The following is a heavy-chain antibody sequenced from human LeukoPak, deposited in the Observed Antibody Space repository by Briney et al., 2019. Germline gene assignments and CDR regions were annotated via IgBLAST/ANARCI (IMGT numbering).Heavy chain of an antibody. D-gene: IGHD3-3*01. V-gene: IGHV4-34*01. CDR1: GGSFSGYY. CDR2: INHSGST. J-gene: IGHJ5*02. CDR3: ARGGTYDFWSGYYNWFDP. Sequence: SETLSLTCAVYGGSFSGYYWSWIRQPPGKGLEWIGEINHSGSTNYNPSLKSRVTISVDTSKNQCPLKLSSVTAADTAVYYCARGGTYDFWSGYYNWFDPWGQGTLVTVSS.